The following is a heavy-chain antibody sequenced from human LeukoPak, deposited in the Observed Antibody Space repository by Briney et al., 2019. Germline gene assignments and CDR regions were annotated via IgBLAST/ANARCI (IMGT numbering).Heavy chain of an antibody. D-gene: IGHD3-10*01. V-gene: IGHV1-8*01. CDR2: MNPNNDNT. CDR1: GYTFMNFE. Sequence: ASVTVSCTASGYTFMNFEINWVRQATGQGLEWMGRMNPNNDNTNYAQKFQGRVTMTSDTSTSTVYMELSSLIYEDTAVYFCARQRPFRGLDNWGQGTLVTVSS. J-gene: IGHJ4*02. CDR3: ARQRPFRGLDN.